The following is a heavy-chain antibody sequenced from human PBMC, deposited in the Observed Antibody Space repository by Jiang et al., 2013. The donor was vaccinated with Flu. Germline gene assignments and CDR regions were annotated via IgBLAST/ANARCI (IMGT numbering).Heavy chain of an antibody. Sequence: LLKPSETLSLTCTVSGGSISGYYWSWIRQPPGKGLEWIGYINYGGSTSNNPSLASRLTISVDLSKNQFSLMLRSVTAADTAVYFCARDRISRGGWALDVWGQGALVTVSS. V-gene: IGHV4-59*01. J-gene: IGHJ3*01. CDR3: ARDRISRGGWALDV. D-gene: IGHD6-19*01. CDR1: GGSISGYY. CDR2: INYGGST.